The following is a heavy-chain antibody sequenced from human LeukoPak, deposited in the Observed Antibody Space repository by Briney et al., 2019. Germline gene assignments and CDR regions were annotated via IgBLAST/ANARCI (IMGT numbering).Heavy chain of an antibody. CDR3: ARQSAPDY. CDR1: GGSISSSSYY. CDR2: IYYSGST. J-gene: IGHJ4*02. V-gene: IGHV4-39*01. Sequence: SETLSLTCTVSGGSISSSSYYWGWIRQPPGKGLEWIGSIYYSGSTYYNPSLKSRVTISVDTSKNQFSLKPSSVTAADTAVYYCARQSAPDYWGQGTLVTVSS.